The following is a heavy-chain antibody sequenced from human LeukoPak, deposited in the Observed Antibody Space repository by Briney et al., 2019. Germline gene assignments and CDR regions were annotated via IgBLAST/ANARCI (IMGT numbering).Heavy chain of an antibody. V-gene: IGHV4-30-4*08. J-gene: IGHJ4*02. Sequence: SETLSLTCTVSGGSISSGDYYWSWIRQPPGKGLEWIGYIYYSGSTYYNPSLKSRVTISVDTSKNQFSLKLSSVTAADTAVYYCAREFGVVTAYYDYWGQGTLVTVSS. CDR3: AREFGVVTAYYDY. CDR2: IYYSGST. D-gene: IGHD3-3*01. CDR1: GGSISSGDYY.